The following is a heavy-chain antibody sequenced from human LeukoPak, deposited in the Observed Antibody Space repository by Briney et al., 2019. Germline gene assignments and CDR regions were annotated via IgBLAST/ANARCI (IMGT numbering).Heavy chain of an antibody. CDR2: IYYSGST. CDR1: GGSISSYY. J-gene: IGHJ3*02. CDR3: ARDLYSSGWWDAFDI. V-gene: IGHV4-59*01. D-gene: IGHD6-19*01. Sequence: PSETLSLTCTVSGGSISSYYWSWIRQPPGKGLEWIGCIYYSGSTNYNPSLKSRVTISVDTSKNQFSLKLSSVTAADTAVYYCARDLYSSGWWDAFDIWGQGTMVTVSS.